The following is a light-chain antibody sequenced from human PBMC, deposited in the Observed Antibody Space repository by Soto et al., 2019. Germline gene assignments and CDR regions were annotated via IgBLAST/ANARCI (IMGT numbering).Light chain of an antibody. Sequence: QSALTQPASVSGSPGQSITISCTGTSSDVGGYNYVSWYQQHPGKAPKLMIYEVSTRPSGVSNRFSGSKSGNTASLTIFGLQAEDEADYYCSSYTSSSTLDVFGTGTKVTV. V-gene: IGLV2-14*01. CDR1: SSDVGGYNY. CDR2: EVS. CDR3: SSYTSSSTLDV. J-gene: IGLJ1*01.